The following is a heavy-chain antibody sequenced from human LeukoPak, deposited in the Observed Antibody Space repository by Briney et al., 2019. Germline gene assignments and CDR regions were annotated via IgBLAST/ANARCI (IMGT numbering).Heavy chain of an antibody. CDR3: ARTYSNYDAFDI. CDR2: INHSGST. V-gene: IGHV4-34*01. D-gene: IGHD4-11*01. CDR1: GGPFSGYY. Sequence: SETLSLTCAVYGGPFSGYYWSWIRQPPGKGLEWIGEINHSGSTNYNPSLKSRVTISVDTSKNQFSLKLSSVTAADTAVYYCARTYSNYDAFDIWGQGTMVTVSS. J-gene: IGHJ3*02.